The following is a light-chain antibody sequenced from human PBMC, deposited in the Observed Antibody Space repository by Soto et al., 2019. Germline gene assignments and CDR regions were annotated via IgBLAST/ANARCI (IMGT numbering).Light chain of an antibody. CDR3: QQYNNWPMT. Sequence: EIVMTQSPATLSVSPGERATLSCRASQSVSSNLAWYQQKPGQAPGLLIYGASTRATGIPARFSGSGSGTEFTLTISSLQSEDFVVYYCQQYNNWPMTFGQGTKVEIK. CDR2: GAS. V-gene: IGKV3-15*01. J-gene: IGKJ1*01. CDR1: QSVSSN.